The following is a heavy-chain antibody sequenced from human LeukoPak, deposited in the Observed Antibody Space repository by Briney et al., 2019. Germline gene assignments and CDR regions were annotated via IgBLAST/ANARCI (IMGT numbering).Heavy chain of an antibody. CDR3: ALPPDYGGNSGGY. CDR1: GFTFSDYY. J-gene: IGHJ4*02. V-gene: IGHV3-11*06. Sequence: GGSLRLSCAASGFTFSDYYMSWIRQAPGKGLEWVSYISSSSSYTNYADSVKGRFTISRDNAKNSLYLQMNSPRAEDTAVYYCALPPDYGGNSGGYWGQGTLVTVSS. CDR2: ISSSSSYT. D-gene: IGHD4-23*01.